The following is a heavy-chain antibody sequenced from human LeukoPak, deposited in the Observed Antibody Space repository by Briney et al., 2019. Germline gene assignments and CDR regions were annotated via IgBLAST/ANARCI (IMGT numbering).Heavy chain of an antibody. J-gene: IGHJ4*02. CDR1: GFTFSDYA. CDR2: ISGSGAGT. CDR3: ARGSDVYYFDY. V-gene: IGHV3-23*01. Sequence: PGGSLRLSCAASGFTFSDYAMAWVRQAPGKGLECVSGISGSGAGTYYADSVKGRFTISRDSSENTLYLQMDSLRAEDTAVYYCARGSDVYYFDYWGQGALVTVSS.